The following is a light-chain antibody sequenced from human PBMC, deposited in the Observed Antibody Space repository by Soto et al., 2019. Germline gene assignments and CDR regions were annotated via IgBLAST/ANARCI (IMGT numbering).Light chain of an antibody. CDR1: QSISSN. Sequence: EIVMTQSPATLSVSPGERATLSCRASQSISSNLAWYQHKPGQAPRLLIYGASTRATGIPARFSGSGSGTGFTLTIGSLQSDAFAVSYCQQYNDWYTFGQGTQLEIK. J-gene: IGKJ2*01. V-gene: IGKV3-15*01. CDR2: GAS. CDR3: QQYNDWYT.